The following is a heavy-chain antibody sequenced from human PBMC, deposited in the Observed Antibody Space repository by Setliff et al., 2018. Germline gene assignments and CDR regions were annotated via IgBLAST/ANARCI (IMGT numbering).Heavy chain of an antibody. CDR3: ARGRSLLWFGELSGPYYFDY. J-gene: IGHJ4*02. CDR1: GGTFSSYA. Sequence: SVKVSCKASGGTFSSYAISWVRQAPGQGLEWMGGIIPIFGTANYAQKFQGRVTITTDESTSTAYMELSSLRSEDTAVYYCARGRSLLWFGELSGPYYFDYWGQGTLVTVSS. V-gene: IGHV1-69*05. CDR2: IIPIFGTA. D-gene: IGHD3-10*01.